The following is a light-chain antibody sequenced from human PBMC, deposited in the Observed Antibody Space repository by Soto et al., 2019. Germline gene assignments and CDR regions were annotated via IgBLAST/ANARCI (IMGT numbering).Light chain of an antibody. CDR2: AAS. CDR1: QIISSY. J-gene: IGKJ5*01. V-gene: IGKV1-39*01. CDR3: QQSYSTPIT. Sequence: DIQMTQSPSSLSASVGDRVTITCRASQIISSYLNWYQQKPGKAPKLLIYAASSLQSGVPSRFSGSGSGTDFTLTISSLQPEDFATYYCQQSYSTPITFRQGTRLEIK.